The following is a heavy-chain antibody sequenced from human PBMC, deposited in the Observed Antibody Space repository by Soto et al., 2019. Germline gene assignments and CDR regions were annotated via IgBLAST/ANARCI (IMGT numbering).Heavy chain of an antibody. D-gene: IGHD6-13*01. J-gene: IGHJ4*02. CDR2: IYHSGST. CDR3: AREGYSSSWYPYYFEY. V-gene: IGHV4-30-2*01. Sequence: SETLSLTCAVSGGSISSGGYSWSWIRQPPGKGLEWIGYIYHSGSTYYNPSLKSRVTISVDRSKNQFSLKLSSVTAADTAVYYCAREGYSSSWYPYYFEYWGQGTLVTVS. CDR1: GGSISSGGYS.